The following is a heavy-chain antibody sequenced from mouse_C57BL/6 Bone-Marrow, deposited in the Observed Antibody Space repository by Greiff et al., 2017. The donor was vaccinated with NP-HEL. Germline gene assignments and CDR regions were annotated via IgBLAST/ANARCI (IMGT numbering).Heavy chain of an antibody. CDR3: ASKPDGYSWYFDV. CDR2: IYPGSGST. J-gene: IGHJ1*03. D-gene: IGHD2-3*01. CDR1: GYTFTSYW. Sequence: QVQLQQPGAELVKPGASVKMSCTASGYTFTSYWITWVKQRPGHGLEWIGDIYPGSGSTNYTEKFKSKATLTVDTSSSTAYMQLSSLTSEDSAVYYCASKPDGYSWYFDVWGTGTTVTVSS. V-gene: IGHV1-55*01.